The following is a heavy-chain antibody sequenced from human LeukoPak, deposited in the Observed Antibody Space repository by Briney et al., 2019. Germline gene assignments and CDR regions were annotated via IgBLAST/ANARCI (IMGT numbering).Heavy chain of an antibody. J-gene: IGHJ4*02. CDR2: IASSGRNT. D-gene: IGHD2-15*01. CDR1: GFDFNDAA. V-gene: IGHV3-23*01. Sequence: GGSLRLSCAASGFDFNDAAMTWVRQAPAKGLEWVSLIASSGRNTYYTDSVRGRFTISRDNSKKTLSLQMNSLRVEDTAIYYCARCSGSSTYHSDDYWGQGTLVTVSS. CDR3: ARCSGSSTYHSDDY.